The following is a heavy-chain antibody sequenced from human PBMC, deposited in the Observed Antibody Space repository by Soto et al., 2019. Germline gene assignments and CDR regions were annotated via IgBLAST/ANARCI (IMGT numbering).Heavy chain of an antibody. CDR3: AKDRHDYGDFEYFDY. D-gene: IGHD4-17*01. CDR2: ISGSGGST. CDR1: GFTFSSYA. V-gene: IGHV3-23*01. Sequence: PGGSLRLSCAASGFTFSSYAMSWVRQAPGKGLEWVSAISGSGGSTYYADSVKGRFTISRDNSKNTLYLQMNSLRAEDTAVYYCAKDRHDYGDFEYFDYWGQGTLVTVSS. J-gene: IGHJ4*02.